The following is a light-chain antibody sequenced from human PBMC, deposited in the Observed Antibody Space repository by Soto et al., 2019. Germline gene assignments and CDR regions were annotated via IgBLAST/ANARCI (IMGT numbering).Light chain of an antibody. CDR2: YAS. J-gene: IGKJ1*01. V-gene: IGKV3-15*01. CDR3: PHYNTSPWT. Sequence: EIVMTQSPATLSVSQGERATLSCRASQSVNSNLAWYQRKRGQAPRRLISYASTWAPDIPSGFSGSGSGTAFTLTISTLHSEGFAVYYCPHYNTSPWTFGHETEVDIK. CDR1: QSVNSN.